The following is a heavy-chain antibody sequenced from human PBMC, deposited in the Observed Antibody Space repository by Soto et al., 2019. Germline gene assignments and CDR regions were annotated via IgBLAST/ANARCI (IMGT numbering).Heavy chain of an antibody. Sequence: QVQLVQSGAEVKKPGASVKVSCKASGYTFTSYAMHWVRQAPGQRLEWMGWINAGNGNTKYSQKFQGRVTITRDTSASTAYMELSSLRSEDTAEYYCASELLWFGELDYWGQGTLVTVSS. CDR3: ASELLWFGELDY. CDR1: GYTFTSYA. J-gene: IGHJ4*02. D-gene: IGHD3-10*01. V-gene: IGHV1-3*01. CDR2: INAGNGNT.